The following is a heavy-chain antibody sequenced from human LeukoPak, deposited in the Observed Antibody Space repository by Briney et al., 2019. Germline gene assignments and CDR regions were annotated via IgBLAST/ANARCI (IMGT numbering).Heavy chain of an antibody. CDR3: ARSPQGRDTAMVRWFDP. CDR1: GFTFSSYS. D-gene: IGHD5-18*01. V-gene: IGHV3-21*01. J-gene: IGHJ5*02. Sequence: GGSLRLSCAASGFTFSSYSMNWVRQAPGKGLEWASSISSSSSYIYYADSVKGRFTISRDNAKNSLYLQMNSLRAEDTAVYYCARSPQGRDTAMVRWFDPWGQGTLVTVSS. CDR2: ISSSSSYI.